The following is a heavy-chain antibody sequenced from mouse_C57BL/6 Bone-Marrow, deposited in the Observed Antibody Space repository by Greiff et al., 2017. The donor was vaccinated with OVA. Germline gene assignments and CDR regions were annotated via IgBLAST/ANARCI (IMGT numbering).Heavy chain of an antibody. CDR1: GYAFSSYW. Sequence: VNVVESGAELVKPGASVKISCKASGYAFSSYWMNWVKQRPGKGLEWIGQIYPGDGDTNYNGKFKGKATLTADKSSSTAYMQLSSLTSEDSAVYFCARSYDYDWYFDVWGTGTTVTVSS. D-gene: IGHD2-4*01. V-gene: IGHV1-80*01. CDR3: ARSYDYDWYFDV. CDR2: IYPGDGDT. J-gene: IGHJ1*03.